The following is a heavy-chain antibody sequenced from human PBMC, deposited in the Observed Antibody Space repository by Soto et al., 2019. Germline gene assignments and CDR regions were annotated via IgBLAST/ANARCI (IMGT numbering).Heavy chain of an antibody. CDR1: GFSFSTYA. J-gene: IGHJ6*02. D-gene: IGHD1-1*01. CDR3: ARDVQPLAKYYFHTMDV. V-gene: IGHV3-30-3*01. CDR2: ISFDGSNE. Sequence: PGGSLRLSCAASGFSFSTYAIHWVRQAPGKGLEWVAVISFDGSNEFYADSVKGRLTISRDNSRNTLFLQMNSLAAEDTAVYYCARDVQPLAKYYFHTMDVWGQGTTVTVSS.